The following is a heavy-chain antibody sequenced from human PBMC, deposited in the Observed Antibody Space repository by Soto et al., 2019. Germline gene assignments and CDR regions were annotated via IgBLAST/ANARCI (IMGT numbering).Heavy chain of an antibody. Sequence: GGSLRLSCAASGFIFSSYSMNWVRQAPGKGLEWVSSISSSSRYIYYADSVKGRFTISRDNAKNSLYLQMNSLRAEDAAVYYCARESGTDSSGWSLFDYWGQGTLVTVSS. CDR2: ISSSSRYI. J-gene: IGHJ4*02. V-gene: IGHV3-21*01. CDR3: ARESGTDSSGWSLFDY. D-gene: IGHD6-19*01. CDR1: GFIFSSYS.